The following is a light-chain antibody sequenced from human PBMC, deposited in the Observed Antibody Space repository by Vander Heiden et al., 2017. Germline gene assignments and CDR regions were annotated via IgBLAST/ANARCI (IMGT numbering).Light chain of an antibody. CDR2: DVS. Sequence: QSALTQPASGSGSPGQSITISCTGTSSDFGGYNYFSWYQQHPGKAPKLMIYDVSNRPSGVSNRFSGSKSGNTASLTISGLQAEDEADYYCSSYTSSSTYVVFGGGTKLTVL. V-gene: IGLV2-14*01. CDR3: SSYTSSSTYVV. J-gene: IGLJ2*01. CDR1: SSDFGGYNY.